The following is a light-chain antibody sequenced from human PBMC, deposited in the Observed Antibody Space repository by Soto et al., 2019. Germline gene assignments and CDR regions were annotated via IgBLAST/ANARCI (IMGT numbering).Light chain of an antibody. CDR1: QSVRNW. J-gene: IGKJ1*01. CDR2: DAS. V-gene: IGKV1-5*01. CDR3: KQYNYYWT. Sequence: DVQMTQSPSTLSSSIGESVTITCRASQSVRNWLAWYQQTPGEAPKLLIYDASTLEDGVQPRFSGSGYGTEFTLTIRSLQPDDFATYYCKQYNYYWTCGQGTKVDIK.